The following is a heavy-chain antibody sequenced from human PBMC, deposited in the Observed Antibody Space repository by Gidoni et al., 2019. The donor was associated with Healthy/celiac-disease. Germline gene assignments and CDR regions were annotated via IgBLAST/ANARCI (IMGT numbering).Heavy chain of an antibody. CDR3: ARGRTWIQLWYDYFDY. CDR1: GGSFSGYY. Sequence: QVQLQQWGAGLLKPSETLSLTCAVYGGSFSGYYWSWIRQPPGKGLEWIGEINHSGSTNYNPSLKSRVTISVDTSKNQFSLKLSSVTAADTAVYYCARGRTWIQLWYDYFDYWGQGTLVTVSS. CDR2: INHSGST. J-gene: IGHJ4*02. D-gene: IGHD5-18*01. V-gene: IGHV4-34*01.